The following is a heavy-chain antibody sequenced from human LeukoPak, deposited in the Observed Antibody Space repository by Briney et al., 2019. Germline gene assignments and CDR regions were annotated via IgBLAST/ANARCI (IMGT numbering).Heavy chain of an antibody. CDR3: ARFTGGSHDY. CDR1: GYSFTSYW. D-gene: IGHD2-8*02. V-gene: IGHV5-10-1*01. Sequence: GESLKISCKGSGYSFTSYWISWVRQMPGKGLEWMGRIDPTDSYTNYSPSFQGHVTISADKSINTAYLQWSSLKASDSAMYYCARFTGGSHDYWGQGTLVTVSS. J-gene: IGHJ4*02. CDR2: IDPTDSYT.